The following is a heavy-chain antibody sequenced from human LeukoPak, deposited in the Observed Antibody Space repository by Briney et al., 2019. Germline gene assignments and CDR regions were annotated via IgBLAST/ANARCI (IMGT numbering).Heavy chain of an antibody. CDR1: GYTFTTYG. V-gene: IGHV1-18*01. Sequence: ASVKVSCKASGYTFTTYGLSWVRRAPGQGLEWMGWISAYNGNTNYAQKLQGRVTMTTDTSTSTAYMELRSLGSDDTAVYYCARDLGYSSGWPNFDYWGQGTLVTVSS. CDR2: ISAYNGNT. J-gene: IGHJ4*02. D-gene: IGHD6-19*01. CDR3: ARDLGYSSGWPNFDY.